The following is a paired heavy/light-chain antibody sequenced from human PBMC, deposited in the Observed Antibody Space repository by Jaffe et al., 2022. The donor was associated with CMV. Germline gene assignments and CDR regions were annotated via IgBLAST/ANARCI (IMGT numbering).Heavy chain of an antibody. V-gene: IGHV4-59*01. J-gene: IGHJ6*03. CDR1: GGDISTYY. D-gene: IGHD2-21*01. CDR3: ARSIVYYYYYYMDV. CDR2: IYNSGTT. Sequence: QVQLQESGPGLVKPSETLSLTCTVSGGDISTYYWSWIRQPPGKGLEWIGYIYNSGTTDYNPSLKSRVIISVDTSRNQVSLNLRSVTAADTAVYYCARSIVYYYYYYMDVWGKGTTVTVSS.
Light chain of an antibody. J-gene: IGKJ4*01. CDR2: AAS. CDR1: QTVNNY. V-gene: IGKV1-39*01. Sequence: DIQMTQSPSSLSAFVGDRITITCRASQTVNNYLNWYQVKAGEAPKLLIYAASTLQSGVPSRFTGSGSGTDFTLTIISLQPEDFATYFCQQTYTTPLTFGGGTKVEVK. CDR3: QQTYTTPLT.